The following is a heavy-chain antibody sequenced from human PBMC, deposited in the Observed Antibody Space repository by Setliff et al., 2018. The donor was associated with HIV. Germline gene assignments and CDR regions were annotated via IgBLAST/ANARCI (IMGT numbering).Heavy chain of an antibody. CDR2: ISYSGTT. V-gene: IGHV4-59*08. Sequence: PSETLSLTCAVYGESFSDYYWSWIRQPPGKGLEWIGYISYSGTTNYNPSLKSRVTISVDTSKNQFSLKLSSVTAADTAVYYCARGWQLEFPGTYYYYLDVWGKGTTVTVSS. CDR3: ARGWQLEFPGTYYYYLDV. D-gene: IGHD3-3*01. J-gene: IGHJ6*03. CDR1: GESFSDYY.